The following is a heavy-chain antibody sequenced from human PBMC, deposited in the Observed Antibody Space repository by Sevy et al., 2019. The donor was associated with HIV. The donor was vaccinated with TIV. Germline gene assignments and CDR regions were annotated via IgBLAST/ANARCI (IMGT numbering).Heavy chain of an antibody. Sequence: GESLKISCAASGFTFSSYAMHWVRQAPGKGLEWVAVISYDRSSKYYADSVKGRFTISRDNSKNTLYLQLNSLRAEDTAVYYCARGEGRGGSGYHLYAFDFWGQGTMVTVSS. CDR3: ARGEGRGGSGYHLYAFDF. CDR2: ISYDRSSK. J-gene: IGHJ3*01. CDR1: GFTFSSYA. V-gene: IGHV3-30-3*01. D-gene: IGHD3-22*01.